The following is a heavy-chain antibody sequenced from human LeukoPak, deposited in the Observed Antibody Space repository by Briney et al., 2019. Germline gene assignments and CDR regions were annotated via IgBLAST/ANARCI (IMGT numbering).Heavy chain of an antibody. Sequence: NPSETLSLTCTVSGGSMKSGSYYWTWIRQPAGKGLEWIGHFYTSGHTNYNPSLKSRVTISVDTSKNQFSLKMNSVTAADTAVYYCARGLHGYSYGYVPWELYSYMDVWGKGTTVSISS. D-gene: IGHD5-18*01. CDR2: FYTSGHT. CDR1: GGSMKSGSYY. CDR3: ARGLHGYSYGYVPWELYSYMDV. V-gene: IGHV4-61*09. J-gene: IGHJ6*03.